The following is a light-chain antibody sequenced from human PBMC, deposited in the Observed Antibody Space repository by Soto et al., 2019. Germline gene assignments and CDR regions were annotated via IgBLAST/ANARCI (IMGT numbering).Light chain of an antibody. J-gene: IGLJ3*02. CDR2: NTN. CDR1: SGSVSANYY. V-gene: IGLV8-61*01. Sequence: QTVVTQEASLSVSPGTTVTLTCGLSSGSVSANYYPSWYQQTQGQAPRTLIYNTNTRSSGVPDRFSGSILGNKAALTITGAQADDESDYYCVLYMGSGIWVFGGGTKVTVL. CDR3: VLYMGSGIWV.